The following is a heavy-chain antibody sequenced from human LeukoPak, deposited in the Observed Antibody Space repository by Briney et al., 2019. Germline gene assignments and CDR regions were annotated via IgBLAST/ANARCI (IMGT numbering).Heavy chain of an antibody. CDR3: ARAVKVGATIVDY. CDR2: ICYSGST. Sequence: SETLSLTCTVSGGSISSGGYYWSWIRQHPGKGLEWIGYICYSGSTYYNPSLKSRVTISVDTSKNQFSLKLSSVTAADTAVYYCARAVKVGATIVDYWGQGTLVTVSS. CDR1: GGSISSGGYY. D-gene: IGHD1-26*01. V-gene: IGHV4-31*03. J-gene: IGHJ4*02.